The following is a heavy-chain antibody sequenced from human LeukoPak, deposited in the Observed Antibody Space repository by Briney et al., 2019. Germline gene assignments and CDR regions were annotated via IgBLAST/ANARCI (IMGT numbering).Heavy chain of an antibody. CDR1: GYSISSGYY. CDR3: ARAVGYYYYMDV. V-gene: IGHV4-38-2*02. Sequence: SETLSLTCTVSGYSISSGYYWGWIRQPPGKGLEGIGSIYHSGSTYYNPSLKSRVTISVDTSKNQFSLKLSSVTAADTAVYYCARAVGYYYYMDVWGKGTTVTVSS. CDR2: IYHSGST. J-gene: IGHJ6*03.